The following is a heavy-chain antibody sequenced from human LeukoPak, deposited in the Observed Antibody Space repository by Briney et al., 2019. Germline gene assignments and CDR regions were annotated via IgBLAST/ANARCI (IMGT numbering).Heavy chain of an antibody. CDR2: ISAYNGNT. D-gene: IGHD6-19*01. CDR3: ARVVLPIEVAGTLDY. J-gene: IGHJ4*02. V-gene: IGHV1-18*04. CDR1: GYMFTNYG. Sequence: ASVKVSCNASGYMFTNYGISWVRQSPGQGLEWMGWISAYNGNTNYAQKLQGRVTMTTDTYTSTAYMELRSLRSDDTAVYYCARVVLPIEVAGTLDYWGQGTLVTVSS.